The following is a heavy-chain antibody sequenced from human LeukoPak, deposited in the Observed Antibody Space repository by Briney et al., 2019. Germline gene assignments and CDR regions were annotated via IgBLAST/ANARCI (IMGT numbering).Heavy chain of an antibody. J-gene: IGHJ4*02. CDR1: GYTFTSYD. CDR2: INAGNGNT. Sequence: ASVKVSCKASGYTFTSYDINWVRQATGQGLEWMGWINAGNGNTKYSQKFQGRVTITRDTSASTAYMELSSLRSEDTAVYYCARDYSGSYYQNTFDYWGQGTLVTVSS. V-gene: IGHV1-3*01. D-gene: IGHD1-26*01. CDR3: ARDYSGSYYQNTFDY.